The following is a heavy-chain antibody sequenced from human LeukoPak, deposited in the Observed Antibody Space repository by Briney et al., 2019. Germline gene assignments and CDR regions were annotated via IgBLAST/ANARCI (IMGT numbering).Heavy chain of an antibody. J-gene: IGHJ4*02. CDR1: GGTFNTYA. V-gene: IGHV1-69*05. Sequence: SVKVSCKASGGTFNTYAFNWVRQAPGQGLEWMGRIIPVFGTPHYAQKYQGRLTITTDEFASTVYMELGSLRSQDTAIYYCARIEGDYGVFVFWGQGTLVTVSS. D-gene: IGHD4-17*01. CDR3: ARIEGDYGVFVF. CDR2: IIPVFGTP.